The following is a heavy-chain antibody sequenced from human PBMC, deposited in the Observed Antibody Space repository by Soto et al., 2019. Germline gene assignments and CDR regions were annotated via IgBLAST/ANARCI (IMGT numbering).Heavy chain of an antibody. CDR1: GFTFNTYG. CDR2: IWYDGSKK. J-gene: IGHJ6*02. V-gene: IGHV3-33*01. CDR3: ARIDCTGGSCRPYAYYDMDV. Sequence: QVQLVESGGGVVQPGRSLRLSCAASGFTFNTYGMHWVRQAPGKGLEWVAVIWYDGSKKYYADSVKGRFTISRDNSKNTIYLQMNSLRAEDTAVYYCARIDCTGGSCRPYAYYDMDVWGQGTTVTVS. D-gene: IGHD2-15*01.